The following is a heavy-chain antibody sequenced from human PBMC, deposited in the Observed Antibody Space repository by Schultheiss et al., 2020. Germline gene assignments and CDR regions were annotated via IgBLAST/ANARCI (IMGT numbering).Heavy chain of an antibody. CDR2: IWYDGNNK. D-gene: IGHD5-18*01. CDR1: GFTFSSYG. V-gene: IGHV3-33*08. Sequence: GGSLRLSCAASGFTFSSYGMHWVRQAPGKGLEWVAVIWYDGNNKYYADSVKGRFTISRENAKNSLYLQMNSLRAEDTAVYYCARAPHDSGYSYGYDYWGQGTLVTVSS. CDR3: ARAPHDSGYSYGYDY. J-gene: IGHJ4*02.